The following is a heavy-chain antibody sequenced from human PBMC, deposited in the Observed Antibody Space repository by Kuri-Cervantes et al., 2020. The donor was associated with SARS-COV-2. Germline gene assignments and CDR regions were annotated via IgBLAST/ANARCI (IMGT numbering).Heavy chain of an antibody. D-gene: IGHD3-16*01. CDR3: ARDLRMGKSLDY. CDR1: GFTFNTYS. V-gene: IGHV3-21*06. Sequence: GGSLRLSCAASGFTFNTYSMDWVRLAPGKGLEWVSSIRPSGGSKFYAGSVKGRFTISRDDAKSSVYLQMNSLRGEDTAVYYCARDLRMGKSLDYWGQGTLVTVSS. J-gene: IGHJ4*02. CDR2: IRPSGGSK.